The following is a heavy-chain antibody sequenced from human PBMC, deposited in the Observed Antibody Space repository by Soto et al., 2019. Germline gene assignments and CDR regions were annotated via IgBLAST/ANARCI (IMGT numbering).Heavy chain of an antibody. D-gene: IGHD5-12*01. V-gene: IGHV4-34*01. CDR3: ARARGHSAYDYLRPKGQYYFDY. Sequence: CIIQNTRKGLEWIGEINHSGSTNYNPSLKSRVTISVDTSKNQFSLKLSSVTAADTAVYYCARARGHSAYDYLRPKGQYYFDYWGQGTLVTVSS. J-gene: IGHJ4*02. CDR2: INHSGST.